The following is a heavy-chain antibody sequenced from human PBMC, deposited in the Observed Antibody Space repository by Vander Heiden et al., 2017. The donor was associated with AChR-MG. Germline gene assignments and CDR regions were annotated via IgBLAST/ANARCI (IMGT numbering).Heavy chain of an antibody. J-gene: IGHJ4*02. CDR1: GFTFSSYS. Sequence: EVQLVESGGGMVKPGGSLRLSCAASGFTFSSYSMNWVRQAPGKGLGWVSSISSSSSYIYYADSVKGRFTISRDNAKNSLYLQMNSLRAEDTAVYYCARGSGYSSGWYDYWGQGTLVTVSS. D-gene: IGHD6-19*01. CDR2: ISSSSSYI. V-gene: IGHV3-21*01. CDR3: ARGSGYSSGWYDY.